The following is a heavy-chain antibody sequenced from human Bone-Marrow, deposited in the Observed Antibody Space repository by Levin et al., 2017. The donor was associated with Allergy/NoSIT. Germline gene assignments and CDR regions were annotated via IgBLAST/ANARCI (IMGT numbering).Heavy chain of an antibody. CDR2: IRSDAGNT. Sequence: QPGGSLRLSCAASGFNFKTFDMNWVRQAPGKGLEWVALIRSDAGNTYYADSVKGRFTISRDNSKNTLFLQMYTLRAEDTALYYCARDSPIDQSGYILDYWGQGTLVTVSS. CDR3: ARDSPIDQSGYILDY. J-gene: IGHJ4*02. D-gene: IGHD5-12*01. CDR1: GFNFKTFD. V-gene: IGHV3-30*02.